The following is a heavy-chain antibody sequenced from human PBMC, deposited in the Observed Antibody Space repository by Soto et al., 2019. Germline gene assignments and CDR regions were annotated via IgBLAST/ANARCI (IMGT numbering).Heavy chain of an antibody. Sequence: SETLSLTCAVSGGSISSGGYSWSWIRQPPGKGLEWIGYVYHSGSTYYNPSLKSRVTISVDRSKNQFSLKLSSVAAADTAVYYCARVPDRWGQGTLVTVSS. J-gene: IGHJ5*02. D-gene: IGHD2-2*01. V-gene: IGHV4-30-2*01. CDR2: VYHSGST. CDR3: ARVPDR. CDR1: GGSISSGGYS.